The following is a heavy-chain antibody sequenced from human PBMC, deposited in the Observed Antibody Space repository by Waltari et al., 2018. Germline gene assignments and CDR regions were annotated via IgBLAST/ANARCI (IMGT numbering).Heavy chain of an antibody. D-gene: IGHD6-13*01. CDR1: GGSFSGYY. CDR2: INHSGST. Sequence: QVQLQQWGAGLLKPSETLSLTCAVYGGSFSGYYWSWIRQPPGKGLEWIGEINHSGSTNYNPSLKSRVTISVDTSKNQFSLKLSSVTAADTAVYYCARAQLVERYFDLWGRGTLVTVSS. J-gene: IGHJ2*01. CDR3: ARAQLVERYFDL. V-gene: IGHV4-34*01.